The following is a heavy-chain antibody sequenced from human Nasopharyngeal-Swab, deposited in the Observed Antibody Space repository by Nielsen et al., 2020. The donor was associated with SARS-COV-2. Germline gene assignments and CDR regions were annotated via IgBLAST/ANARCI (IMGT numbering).Heavy chain of an antibody. J-gene: IGHJ5*02. CDR1: GGSISSYY. CDR3: ATYYYDSSGYWEGFDP. V-gene: IGHV4-59*01. Sequence: GSLRLSCTVSGGSISSYYWSWIRQSPGKGLEWIGYIYYSGSTNYNPSLKSRVTISVDTSKNQFSLKLSSVTAADTAVYYCATYYYDSSGYWEGFDPWGQGTLVTVSS. D-gene: IGHD3-22*01. CDR2: IYYSGST.